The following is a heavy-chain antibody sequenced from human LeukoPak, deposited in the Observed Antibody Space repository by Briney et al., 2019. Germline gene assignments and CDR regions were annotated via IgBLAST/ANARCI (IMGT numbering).Heavy chain of an antibody. CDR3: ARALRENTALGY. Sequence: GGSLRLSCAASGFTFSSYAMHWVRQAPGKGLEWVAVISYDGSNKYYADSVKGRFTISRDNSKNTLYLQMNSLRAEDTAVYYCARALRENTALGYWGQGTLSPSPQ. J-gene: IGHJ4*02. CDR1: GFTFSSYA. D-gene: IGHD5-18*01. V-gene: IGHV3-30-3*01. CDR2: ISYDGSNK.